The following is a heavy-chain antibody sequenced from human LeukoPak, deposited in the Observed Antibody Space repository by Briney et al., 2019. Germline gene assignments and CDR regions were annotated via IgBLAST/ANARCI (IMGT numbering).Heavy chain of an antibody. D-gene: IGHD5-24*01. J-gene: IGHJ3*02. Sequence: SETLSLTRAVYGGSFSGYYWSWIRQPPGKGLEWIGEINHSGSTNYNPSLKSRVPISVDTSRNQCFLKLSAVTAADTAVYYCARGPNYAFDIWGQGTMVTVSS. CDR1: GGSFSGYY. CDR3: ARGPNYAFDI. CDR2: INHSGST. V-gene: IGHV4-34*01.